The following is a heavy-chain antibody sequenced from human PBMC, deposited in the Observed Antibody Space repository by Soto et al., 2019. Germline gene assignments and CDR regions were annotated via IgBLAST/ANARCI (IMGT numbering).Heavy chain of an antibody. J-gene: IGHJ5*02. Sequence: SETLSLTCAVSGGSISTSNWWSWVRQPPGKGLEWIGEVYHSGSTNYNPSFKSRVAMSVDKSKNQFSLKLSSVTAADTAVYYWARGNGYCISTSCYFWFDPWGQGTLVTVSS. V-gene: IGHV4-4*02. CDR1: GGSISTSNW. CDR3: ARGNGYCISTSCYFWFDP. D-gene: IGHD2-2*01. CDR2: VYHSGST.